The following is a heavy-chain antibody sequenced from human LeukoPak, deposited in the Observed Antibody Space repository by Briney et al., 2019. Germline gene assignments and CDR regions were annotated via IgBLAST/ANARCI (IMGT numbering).Heavy chain of an antibody. D-gene: IGHD6-13*01. J-gene: IGHJ6*02. V-gene: IGHV3-30*02. Sequence: GGSLRLSCAASGFTFSSYGMHWVRQAPGKGLEWVAFIRYDGNNKYYADSVRGRFTISRDNSKNTLYLQMNSLRAEDTAVYYCARDGDGATADYYYYYYGMDVWGQGTTVTVSS. CDR2: IRYDGNNK. CDR3: ARDGDGATADYYYYYYGMDV. CDR1: GFTFSSYG.